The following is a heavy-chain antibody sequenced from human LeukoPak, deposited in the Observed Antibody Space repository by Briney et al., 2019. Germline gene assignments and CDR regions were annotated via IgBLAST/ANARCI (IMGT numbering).Heavy chain of an antibody. Sequence: PSETLSLTCTVSGGSISSYYWSWIRQPPGKGVEWIGYIYYSGSTYYNPSLKSRVTISVDTSKNQFSLKLSSVTAADTAVYYCARHVGGYSYGFFFAGYYYMDVWGKGTTVTISS. CDR2: IYYSGST. J-gene: IGHJ6*03. CDR1: GGSISSYY. V-gene: IGHV4-59*08. CDR3: ARHVGGYSYGFFFAGYYYMDV. D-gene: IGHD5-18*01.